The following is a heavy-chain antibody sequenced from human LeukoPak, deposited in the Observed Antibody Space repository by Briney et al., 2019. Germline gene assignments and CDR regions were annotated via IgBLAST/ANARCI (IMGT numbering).Heavy chain of an antibody. Sequence: GASVKVSCKASGYTFTSYGISWVRQAPGQGREWMGWISAYNGNTNYAQKLQGRVTMTTDTSTSTAYMELRSLRSDDTAVYYCARPIRDILTGYYVGYFDYWGQGTLVTVSS. CDR3: ARPIRDILTGYYVGYFDY. V-gene: IGHV1-18*01. CDR2: ISAYNGNT. J-gene: IGHJ4*02. CDR1: GYTFTSYG. D-gene: IGHD3-9*01.